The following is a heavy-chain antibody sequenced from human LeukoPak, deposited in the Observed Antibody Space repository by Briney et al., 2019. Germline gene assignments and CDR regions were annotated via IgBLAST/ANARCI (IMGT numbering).Heavy chain of an antibody. CDR2: INHSGST. V-gene: IGHV4-34*01. D-gene: IGHD6-19*01. Sequence: SETLSLTCAVYGGSFSGYYWSWIRQPPGKGLEWIGEINHSGSTNYNPSLKSRVTISVDTSKNQFSLKLSSVTAADTAVYYCARDSSGWYRYIDLWGRGTLVTVSS. J-gene: IGHJ2*01. CDR3: ARDSSGWYRYIDL. CDR1: GGSFSGYY.